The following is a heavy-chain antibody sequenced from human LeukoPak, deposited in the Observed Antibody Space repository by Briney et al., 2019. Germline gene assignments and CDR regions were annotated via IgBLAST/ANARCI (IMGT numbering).Heavy chain of an antibody. D-gene: IGHD3-10*01. CDR2: IHHSGST. Sequence: PSETLSLTCAVYGGSISGYYWSWVRQPPGKGLGWIALIHHSGSTNYNPYLRRRVPISIDSSKNQFSLKLSSVTAADQAVYYCARSEYGSVNYYWSLDYWGQGTLVTVSS. CDR1: GGSISGYY. CDR3: ARSEYGSVNYYWSLDY. J-gene: IGHJ4*02. V-gene: IGHV4-34*01.